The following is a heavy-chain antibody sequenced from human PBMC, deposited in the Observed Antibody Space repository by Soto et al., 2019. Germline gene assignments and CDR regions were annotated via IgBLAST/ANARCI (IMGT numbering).Heavy chain of an antibody. CDR3: VRSREGYNLVADY. CDR2: INGDGTTT. CDR1: GFTFSGYW. J-gene: IGHJ4*02. Sequence: EAQLVESGGGLVQPGGSLRLSCAASGFTFSGYWMHWVRQAPERGLVWVSRINGDGTTTHYAASVKGRCTISRDNAKNTLYLQMNSLRAEDTAVYSCVRSREGYNLVADYWGQGTLVTVSS. V-gene: IGHV3-74*01. D-gene: IGHD5-12*01.